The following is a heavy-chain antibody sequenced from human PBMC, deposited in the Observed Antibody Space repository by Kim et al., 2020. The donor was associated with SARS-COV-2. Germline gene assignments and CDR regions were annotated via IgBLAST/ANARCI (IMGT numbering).Heavy chain of an antibody. CDR3: ARDPSSGWYQTGGYYYYYGMDV. J-gene: IGHJ6*02. Sequence: GGSLRLSCAASGFTFSSYGMHWVRQAPGKGLEWVAVIWYDGSNKYYADSVKGRFTISRDNSKNTLYLQMNSLRAEDTAVYYCARDPSSGWYQTGGYYYYYGMDVWGQGTTVTVSS. D-gene: IGHD6-19*01. CDR2: IWYDGSNK. CDR1: GFTFSSYG. V-gene: IGHV3-33*01.